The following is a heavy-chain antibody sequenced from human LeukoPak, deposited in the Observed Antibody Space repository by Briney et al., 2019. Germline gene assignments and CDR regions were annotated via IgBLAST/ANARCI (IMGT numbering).Heavy chain of an antibody. D-gene: IGHD6-13*01. CDR2: IKNKANSYTT. J-gene: IGHJ4*02. V-gene: IGHV3-72*01. CDR3: TRLSRYGNRWYYVDY. Sequence: GGPLRLSCTASGLTFSSSAMSWVRQAPGKGLEWVGRIKNKANSYTTLYAASVKGRFTISRDDSKNSLYLQMNSLKTEDTAVYYCTRLSRYGNRWYYVDYWGQGTLVTVSS. CDR1: GLTFSSSA.